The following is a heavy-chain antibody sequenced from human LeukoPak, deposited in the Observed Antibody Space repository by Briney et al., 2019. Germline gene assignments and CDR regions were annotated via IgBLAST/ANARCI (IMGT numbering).Heavy chain of an antibody. CDR3: AKEWLEGWFDP. CDR1: GFTFSSYV. D-gene: IGHD3-10*01. V-gene: IGHV3-23*01. CDR2: ISGSGATT. Sequence: PGGSLRLSCAASGFTFSSYVMSWVRQAPGKGLEWVAAISGSGATTHYADSVKGRFTISRDNSKNTLYLQMNSLRAEDTAVYYCAKEWLEGWFDPWGQGALVTVSS. J-gene: IGHJ5*02.